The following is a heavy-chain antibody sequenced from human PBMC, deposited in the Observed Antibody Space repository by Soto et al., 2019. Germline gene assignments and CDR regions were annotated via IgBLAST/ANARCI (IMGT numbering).Heavy chain of an antibody. J-gene: IGHJ6*02. CDR3: ARHSRSGSTYYYYFAMDV. CDR1: GGTFSTYA. D-gene: IGHD3-10*01. CDR2: IIPIFGTA. V-gene: IGHV1-69*13. Sequence: GASVKVSCKASGGTFSTYAISWVRQAPGQGLEWMGGIIPIFGTANYAQKFQGRVAITADESTSTAYMELSSLRSEDTAVYYCARHSRSGSTYYYYFAMDVWGQGTTVTVSS.